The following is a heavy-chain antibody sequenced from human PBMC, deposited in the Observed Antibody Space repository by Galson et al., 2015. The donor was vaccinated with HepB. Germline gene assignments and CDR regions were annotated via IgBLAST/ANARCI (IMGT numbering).Heavy chain of an antibody. CDR1: GYTFTGYY. D-gene: IGHD3-3*01. J-gene: IGHJ4*02. V-gene: IGHV1-2*02. CDR2: INPNSGGT. CDR3: ARALDFWSGPFDY. Sequence: SVKVSCKASGYTFTGYYMHWVRQAPGQGLEWMGWINPNSGGTNYAQKFQGRVTMTRDTSISTAYMELSRLRSDDTAVYYCARALDFWSGPFDYWGQGTLVTVSS.